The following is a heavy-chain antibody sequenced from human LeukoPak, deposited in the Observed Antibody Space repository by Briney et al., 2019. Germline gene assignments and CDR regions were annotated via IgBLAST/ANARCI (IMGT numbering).Heavy chain of an antibody. CDR2: IKRDGSEK. Sequence: GGSLRLSCAASGFTFSSYWMSWVRQAPGKGLVWVANIKRDGSEKYYVDSVKGRFTISRDNAKNSLYLQMNSLRAEDTAVYYCARDSVDDAFDIWGQGTMVTVSS. CDR3: ARDSVDDAFDI. D-gene: IGHD6-19*01. V-gene: IGHV3-7*01. CDR1: GFTFSSYW. J-gene: IGHJ3*02.